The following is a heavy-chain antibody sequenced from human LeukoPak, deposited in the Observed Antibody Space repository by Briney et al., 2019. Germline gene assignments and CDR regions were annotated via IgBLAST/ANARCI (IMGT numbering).Heavy chain of an antibody. CDR3: AGRYSSGWYTFDY. J-gene: IGHJ4*02. CDR1: GGTFSSYA. Sequence: RASVKVSCKASGGTFSSYAISWVRQAPGQRLEWMGRIIPIFGTANYAQKFQGRVTITADKSTSTAYMELSSLRSEDTAVYYCAGRYSSGWYTFDYWGQGTLVTVSS. V-gene: IGHV1-69*06. D-gene: IGHD6-19*01. CDR2: IIPIFGTA.